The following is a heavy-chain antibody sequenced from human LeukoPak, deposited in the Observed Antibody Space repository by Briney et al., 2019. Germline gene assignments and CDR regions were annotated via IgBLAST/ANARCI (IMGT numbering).Heavy chain of an antibody. D-gene: IGHD3-22*01. CDR3: ARYYYYDSSGYGYYFDY. CDR1: GFTFSRYR. CDR2: ISSISSYI. Sequence: GGSLRLSCAASGFTFSRYRVKWVREAAGGGVEWVSSISSISSYIYHAYSVMGRFTISRDNAKNSLYLQMNSLRAEDTAVYYCARYYYYDSSGYGYYFDYWGQGTLVTVSS. J-gene: IGHJ4*02. V-gene: IGHV3-21*01.